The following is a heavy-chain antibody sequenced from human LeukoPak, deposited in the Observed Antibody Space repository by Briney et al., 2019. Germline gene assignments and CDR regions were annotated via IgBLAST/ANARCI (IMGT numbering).Heavy chain of an antibody. CDR2: ISYDGSNK. D-gene: IGHD3-16*02. CDR3: ARELYGYFDY. V-gene: IGHV3-30-3*01. Sequence: GGSLRLSCAASGFTFISYAMYWVRQAPGRGLEWVAVISYDGSNKYYADSVKGRFTISRDNAKNSLYLQMNSLRAEDTAVYYCARELYGYFDYWGQGTLVTVSS. CDR1: GFTFISYA. J-gene: IGHJ4*02.